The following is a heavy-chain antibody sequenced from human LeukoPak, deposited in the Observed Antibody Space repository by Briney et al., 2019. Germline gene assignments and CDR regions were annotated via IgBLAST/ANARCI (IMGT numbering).Heavy chain of an antibody. D-gene: IGHD5-18*01. CDR2: TYYTSKWYN. J-gene: IGHJ6*03. Sequence: SQTLSLTCAISGDSVSSNSAAWNWIRQSPSRGLEWLGRTYYTSKWYNDYAVSVKSRITINPDTSKNQFSLQLNSVTPEDTAVYYCARATTAMVYYYYYMDVWGKGTTVTVSS. CDR1: GDSVSSNSAA. V-gene: IGHV6-1*01. CDR3: ARATTAMVYYYYYMDV.